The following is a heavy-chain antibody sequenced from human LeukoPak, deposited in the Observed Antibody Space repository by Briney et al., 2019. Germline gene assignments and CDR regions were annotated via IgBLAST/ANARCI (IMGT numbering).Heavy chain of an antibody. J-gene: IGHJ6*03. CDR2: ISYSGST. CDR3: ARVAHYGDHWGNYYYYMDV. D-gene: IGHD4-17*01. V-gene: IGHV4-59*01. Sequence: SETLSLTCTVSGGSISSFYWSWIRQPPGKGLEWIGYISYSGSTNYNPSLKSRVTISVDTSKNQFSLKLGSVTAADTAVYYCARVAHYGDHWGNYYYYMDVWGKGTTVTISS. CDR1: GGSISSFY.